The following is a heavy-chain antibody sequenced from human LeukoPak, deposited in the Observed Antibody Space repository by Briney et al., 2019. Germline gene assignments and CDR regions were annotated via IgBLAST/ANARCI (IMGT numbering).Heavy chain of an antibody. CDR1: GFTFSSYA. V-gene: IGHV3-23*01. Sequence: GGSLRLSCAASGFTFSSYAMRWVRQAPGKGLEWVSAISGSGCSTYYADSVKGRFTISRDNSKNTLYLQMNSLRAKDVAVYYCAKEDYGDYYFDYWGQGTLVTVSS. J-gene: IGHJ4*02. D-gene: IGHD4-17*01. CDR3: AKEDYGDYYFDY. CDR2: ISGSGCST.